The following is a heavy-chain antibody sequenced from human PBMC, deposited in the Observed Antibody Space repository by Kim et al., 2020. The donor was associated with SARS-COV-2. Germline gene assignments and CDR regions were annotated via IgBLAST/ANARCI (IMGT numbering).Heavy chain of an antibody. Sequence: TSSNPSLSSRVPLSMDTSRNHFSLQLTSVTAADTAVYYCARQPEANWFDPWGQGSLVTVSS. CDR2: T. CDR3: ARQPEANWFDP. V-gene: IGHV4-39*01. J-gene: IGHJ5*02.